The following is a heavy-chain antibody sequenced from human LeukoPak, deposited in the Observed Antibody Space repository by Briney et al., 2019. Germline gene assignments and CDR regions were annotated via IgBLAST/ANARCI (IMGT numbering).Heavy chain of an antibody. CDR3: ARARGYSYGYVY. CDR2: ISSSSSYI. D-gene: IGHD5-18*01. Sequence: GGSLRLSCAASGFTFSGYSMNWVRQAPGKGLEWVSSISSSSSYIYYADSVKGRFTISRDNAKNSLYLQMNSLRAEDTAVYYCARARGYSYGYVYWGQGTLVTVSS. J-gene: IGHJ4*02. V-gene: IGHV3-21*01. CDR1: GFTFSGYS.